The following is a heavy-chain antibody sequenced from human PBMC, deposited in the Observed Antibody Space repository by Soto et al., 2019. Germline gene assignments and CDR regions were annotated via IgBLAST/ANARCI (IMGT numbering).Heavy chain of an antibody. J-gene: IGHJ4*02. CDR1: GFTFSSYA. CDR3: AKGPFDRGLSYYFDY. V-gene: IGHV3-23*01. Sequence: PGGSLRLSCAASGFTFSSYAMSWVRQAPGKGLEWVSAISGSGGSTYYADSVKGRFTISRDNSKNTLYLQMNSLRAEDTAVYYCAKGPFDRGLSYYFDYWGQGTLVTVSS. CDR2: ISGSGGST.